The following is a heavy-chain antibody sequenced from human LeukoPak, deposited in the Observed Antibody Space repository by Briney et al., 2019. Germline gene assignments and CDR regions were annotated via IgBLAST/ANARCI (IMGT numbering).Heavy chain of an antibody. V-gene: IGHV4-4*07. Sequence: SETLSLTCTVSGGSISSYFWSGIGQPAGKGLEWIGRIHTSGNTNYNPSLKSRVTMTVDTSKNQFSLNLTSVTAADTAEYYCAREKKQLGFDPWGQGTLVTVSS. J-gene: IGHJ5*02. CDR1: GGSISSYF. CDR2: IHTSGNT. CDR3: AREKKQLGFDP. D-gene: IGHD6-13*01.